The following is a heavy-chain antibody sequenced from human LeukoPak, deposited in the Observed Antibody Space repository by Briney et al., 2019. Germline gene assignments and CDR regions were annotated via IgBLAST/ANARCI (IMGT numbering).Heavy chain of an antibody. CDR2: ISYDGSNK. Sequence: PGGSLRLSCAASGFTFSTYGMHWVRQAPGKGLEWVVVISYDGSNKFYADSVRGRFTISRDNSKNTMYLQMSGLRPEDTAVYYCAKEVIGKVYFEHWGQGALLTVSS. CDR3: AKEVIGKVYFEH. V-gene: IGHV3-30*18. J-gene: IGHJ4*02. CDR1: GFTFSTYG. D-gene: IGHD4-23*01.